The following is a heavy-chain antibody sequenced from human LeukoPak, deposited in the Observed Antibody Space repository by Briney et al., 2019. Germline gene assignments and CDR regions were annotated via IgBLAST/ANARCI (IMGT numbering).Heavy chain of an antibody. V-gene: IGHV4-4*02. J-gene: IGHJ4*02. CDR2: VFHSGST. Sequence: SETLSLTCAVSGGSISSSTWWTRVRLPPGKGLEWIGEVFHSGSTNLNPSLKSRLTLSVDESKHEFSLKMTSVTAADTAVYYCASGGLVSRYLDHWGQGTLVTVSS. CDR3: ASGGLVSRYLDH. D-gene: IGHD3-9*01. CDR1: GGSISSSTW.